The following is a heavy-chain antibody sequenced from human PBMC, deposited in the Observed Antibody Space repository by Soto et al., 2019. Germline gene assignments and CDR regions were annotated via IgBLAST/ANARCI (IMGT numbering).Heavy chain of an antibody. CDR3: ARARFCSGISCSLNWFDP. V-gene: IGHV1-3*04. Sequence: TSVKVACTSSGYMVMISTVPLLRKAPGQRLEWMGWINTVNSHTKYSQSFQDRVSFTRDTSANTTYLDLSSLKSEDTAVYYCARARFCSGISCSLNWFDPWCHGTLVTVSS. J-gene: IGHJ5*02. D-gene: IGHD2-2*01. CDR2: INTVNSHT. CDR1: GYMVMIST.